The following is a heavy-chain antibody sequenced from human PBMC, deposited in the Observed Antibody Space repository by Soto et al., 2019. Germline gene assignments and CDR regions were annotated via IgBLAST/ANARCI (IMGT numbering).Heavy chain of an antibody. CDR3: AATPRY. D-gene: IGHD1-26*01. V-gene: IGHV4-59*02. J-gene: IGHJ4*02. Sequence: SETLSLTCTVAGGSVSGYHWSWIRQPPGKGLEWIGYITNNGNTDYNPSLESRVTISVDTSKNQVSLILISVTAADTGVYDCAATPRYWGQGTLVTFSS. CDR2: ITNNGNT. CDR1: GGSVSGYH.